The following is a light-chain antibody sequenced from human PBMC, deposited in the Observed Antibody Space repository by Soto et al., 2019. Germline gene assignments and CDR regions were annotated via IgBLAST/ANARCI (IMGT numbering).Light chain of an antibody. CDR1: QSVSSNS. J-gene: IGKJ1*01. CDR2: GAS. V-gene: IGKV3-20*01. Sequence: EIVLTQSPGTLSLSPGERATLSFRASQSVSSNSLAWYQHKRGQAPRLLIHGASSRATGIPDRFSGSGSGTDFTLTISSLQPDDFATYYCQQYNSYSFGQGTKVDNK. CDR3: QQYNSYS.